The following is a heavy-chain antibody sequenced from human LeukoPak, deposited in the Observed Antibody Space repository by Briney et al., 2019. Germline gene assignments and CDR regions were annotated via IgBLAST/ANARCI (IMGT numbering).Heavy chain of an antibody. J-gene: IGHJ6*03. CDR2: IRYDGSNK. V-gene: IGHV3-30*02. CDR1: GFTFSSYG. CDR3: AKVTSPYYYYMDV. Sequence: GGSLRLSCAASGFTFSSYGMHWVRQAPGKGLEWVAFIRYDGSNKYYADFVKGRFTISRDNSKNTLYLQMNSLRGEETAVYYCAKVTSPYYYYMDVWGEGTTVTVSS.